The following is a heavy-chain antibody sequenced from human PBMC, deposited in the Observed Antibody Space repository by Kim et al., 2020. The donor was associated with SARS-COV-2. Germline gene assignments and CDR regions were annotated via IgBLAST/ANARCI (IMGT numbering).Heavy chain of an antibody. V-gene: IGHV4-34*01. CDR2: INHSGST. CDR3: ARWGSGSYYSPFYFDY. D-gene: IGHD1-26*01. CDR1: GGSFSGYY. Sequence: SETLSLTCAVYGGSFSGYYWSWIRQPPGKGLEWIGEINHSGSTNFNPSLKSRVTLSVDTSKNQFSLKLSSVTAADTAVYYCARWGSGSYYSPFYFDYWGQGTLVTVSS. J-gene: IGHJ4*02.